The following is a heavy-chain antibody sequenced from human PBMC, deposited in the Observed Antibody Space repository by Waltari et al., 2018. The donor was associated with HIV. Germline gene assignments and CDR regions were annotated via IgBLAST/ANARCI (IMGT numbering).Heavy chain of an antibody. J-gene: IGHJ4*02. CDR2: INPKNGGT. CDR1: GCTFIAHH. D-gene: IGHD6-19*01. Sequence: QVQLAQSGAEGKRPGASVKVSCKASGCTFIAHHIHWVRQAPGQGLEWMGWINPKNGGTNYAQKFQGRVTMTRDTSISTAYMELNRLTSDDTAVYYCASGEGGGWYSLGYWGQGTLVTVSS. V-gene: IGHV1-2*02. CDR3: ASGEGGGWYSLGY.